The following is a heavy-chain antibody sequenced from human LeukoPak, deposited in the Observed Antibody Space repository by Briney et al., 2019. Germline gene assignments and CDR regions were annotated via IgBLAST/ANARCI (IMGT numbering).Heavy chain of an antibody. Sequence: GGSLRLSCAASGFSFSSFAMTWVRQAPGKGLEWVSSITGGHYATYNTDSVKGRFTISRDNAKNTLYLQMNSLRADDTAIYYCTKDPNGDYIGAFDPWGQGTLATVSS. J-gene: IGHJ5*02. CDR3: TKDPNGDYIGAFDP. D-gene: IGHD4-17*01. CDR1: GFSFSSFA. CDR2: ITGGHYAT. V-gene: IGHV3-23*01.